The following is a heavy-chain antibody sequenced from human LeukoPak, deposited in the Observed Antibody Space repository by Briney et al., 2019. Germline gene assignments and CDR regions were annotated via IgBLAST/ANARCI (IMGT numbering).Heavy chain of an antibody. D-gene: IGHD6-19*01. CDR2: IFGSGGST. CDR3: AKTTTGYSSGRFPGWPVDY. J-gene: IGHJ4*02. CDR1: GFTFSSYA. V-gene: IGHV3-23*01. Sequence: GGSLRLSCAASGFTFSSYAMYWVRQAPGKGLEWVSGIFGSGGSTHYAGSVKGRFTISRDNSKNTVYLQTNSLRAEDTAVYYCAKTTTGYSSGRFPGWPVDYWGQGTLVTVSS.